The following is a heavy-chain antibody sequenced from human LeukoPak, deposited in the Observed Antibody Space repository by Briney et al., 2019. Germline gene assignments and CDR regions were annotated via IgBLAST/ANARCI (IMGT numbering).Heavy chain of an antibody. D-gene: IGHD3-22*01. J-gene: IGHJ5*02. V-gene: IGHV4-59*01. CDR1: GGSISSYY. Sequence: SESLSLTCTVSGGSISSYYWRWIRQPPGKGLEWIGYIYYSGSTNYNPSLKSRVTISVDTSKNQFSLKLSSVTAADTAVYYCARETYYYDSSGTGWFDPWGQGTLVTVSS. CDR3: ARETYYYDSSGTGWFDP. CDR2: IYYSGST.